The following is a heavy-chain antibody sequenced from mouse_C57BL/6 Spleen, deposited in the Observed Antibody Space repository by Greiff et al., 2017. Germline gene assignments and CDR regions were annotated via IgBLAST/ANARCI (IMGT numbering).Heavy chain of an antibody. CDR2: IDPANGNT. D-gene: IGHD2-1*01. V-gene: IGHV14-3*01. Sequence: EVQRVESVAELVRPGASVKLSCTASGFNIKNTYMHWVKQRPEQGLEWIGRIDPANGNTKYAPKCQGKATITADTSSNTAYLQLSSLTSEDTAIYYCAFIYYGNYEYFDYWGQGTTLTVSS. J-gene: IGHJ2*01. CDR1: GFNIKNTY. CDR3: AFIYYGNYEYFDY.